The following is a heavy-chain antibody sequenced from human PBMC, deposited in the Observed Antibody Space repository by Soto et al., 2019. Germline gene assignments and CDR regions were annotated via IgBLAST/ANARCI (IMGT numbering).Heavy chain of an antibody. CDR2: LSSSGTT. CDR3: ARDWSKCSYNYPCYYAIDA. J-gene: IGHJ6*02. D-gene: IGHD2-21*02. V-gene: IGHV3-53*02. Sequence: EVQLVETGGGLIQPGGSLRLSCSVSGFSVTNNYIRWVRQAPGKGLEWVSLLSSSGTTYYADSVRGRFTVSRDDSKNTLHLQMVSLPPDDTAVYYCARDWSKCSYNYPCYYAIDAWGQGTTVSVSS. CDR1: GFSVTNNY.